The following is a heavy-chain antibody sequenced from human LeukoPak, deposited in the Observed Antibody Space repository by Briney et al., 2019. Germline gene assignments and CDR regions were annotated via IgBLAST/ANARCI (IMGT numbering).Heavy chain of an antibody. D-gene: IGHD5-12*01. J-gene: IGHJ6*02. CDR1: GGSFSGYY. CDR2: INHSGST. CDR3: ARTRSRYNSGYAPNYGMDV. V-gene: IGHV4-34*01. Sequence: SETLSLTCAVYGGSFSGYYWSWICQPPGKGLGWIGEINHSGSTNYNPSLKSRVTISVDTCKNKFSLKLSSVTAADTAVYYCARTRSRYNSGYAPNYGMDVWGQGTTVTVSS.